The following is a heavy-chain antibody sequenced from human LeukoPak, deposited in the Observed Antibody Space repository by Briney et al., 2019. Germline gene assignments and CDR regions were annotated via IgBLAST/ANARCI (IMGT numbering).Heavy chain of an antibody. CDR1: GFTFSSYS. V-gene: IGHV3-21*01. J-gene: IGHJ4*02. D-gene: IGHD3-9*01. Sequence: GGSLRLSCAASGFTFSSYSMNWVRQAPGKGLEWVSSISSSSSYIYYADSVKGRFTISRDNAKNSLYLQMNSLRAEDTAVHYCARGRGYDILTGLRRKFDYWGQGTLVTVSS. CDR3: ARGRGYDILTGLRRKFDY. CDR2: ISSSSSYI.